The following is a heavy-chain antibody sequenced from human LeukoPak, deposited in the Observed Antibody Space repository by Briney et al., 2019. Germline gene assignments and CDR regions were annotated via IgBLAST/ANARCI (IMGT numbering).Heavy chain of an antibody. CDR1: GDSIINYY. J-gene: IGHJ4*02. V-gene: IGHV4-59*01. D-gene: IGHD4-17*01. Sequence: SETLSLTCTVSGDSIINYYWCWIRQSPGKELEWIGYMYNRGSTIYNPPLKSRVTISTDTSKNQFSLRLTSVTAADTAVYYCARAEQAVTSTLDSWGQGTLITVSS. CDR3: ARAEQAVTSTLDS. CDR2: MYNRGST.